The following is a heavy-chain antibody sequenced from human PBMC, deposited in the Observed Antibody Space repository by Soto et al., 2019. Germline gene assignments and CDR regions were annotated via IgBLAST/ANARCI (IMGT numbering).Heavy chain of an antibody. Sequence: GGSLRLSCAASGFTFSSYAMSWVRQAPGKGLEWVSAISGSGGSTYYADSVKGRFTISRDNSKNTLYLQMNSLRAEDTAVYYCAKGGYCSSTSCYYYYYYGMDVWGQGTTVTVSS. J-gene: IGHJ6*02. D-gene: IGHD2-2*01. CDR1: GFTFSSYA. CDR2: ISGSGGST. CDR3: AKGGYCSSTSCYYYYYYGMDV. V-gene: IGHV3-23*01.